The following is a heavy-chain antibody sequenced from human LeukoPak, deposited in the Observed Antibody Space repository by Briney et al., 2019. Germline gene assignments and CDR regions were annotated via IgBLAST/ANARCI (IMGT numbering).Heavy chain of an antibody. D-gene: IGHD4-17*01. J-gene: IGHJ4*02. CDR2: IYTSGST. CDR3: ASSTTVTTVDY. Sequence: SETLSLTCTVSGGSISSYYWNWIRQPPGKGLEWIGYIYTSGSTNYNPPLKSRVTISVDTSKNQFSLKLSSVTAADTAVYYCASSTTVTTVDYWGQGTLVTVSS. CDR1: GGSISSYY. V-gene: IGHV4-4*09.